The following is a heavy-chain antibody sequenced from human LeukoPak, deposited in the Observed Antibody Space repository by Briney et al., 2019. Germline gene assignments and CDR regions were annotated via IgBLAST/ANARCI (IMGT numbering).Heavy chain of an antibody. V-gene: IGHV3-30*18. J-gene: IGHJ4*02. CDR1: GFTFSSYG. Sequence: GGSLRLSCAASGFTFSSYGMHWVRQAPGKGLEWVAVISYNGSNKYYADSVKGRFTISRDNSKNTLYLQMNSLRAEDTAVYYCAKEDSIHIGNYYGSGSYYNYFDYWGQGTLVTVSS. CDR2: ISYNGSNK. CDR3: AKEDSIHIGNYYGSGSYYNYFDY. D-gene: IGHD3-10*01.